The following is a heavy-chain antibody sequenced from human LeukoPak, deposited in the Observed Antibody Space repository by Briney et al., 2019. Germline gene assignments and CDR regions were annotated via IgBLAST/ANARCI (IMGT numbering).Heavy chain of an antibody. CDR1: GGSISSYY. CDR3: ARHREQWLVTRGFDY. J-gene: IGHJ4*02. V-gene: IGHV4-4*07. D-gene: IGHD6-19*01. Sequence: ASETLSLTCTVSGGSISSYYWSWIRQPAGKGLEWIGRIYTSGSTNYNPSLKSRVTISVDTSKNQFSLKLSSVTAADTAVYYCARHREQWLVTRGFDYWGQGTLVTVSS. CDR2: IYTSGST.